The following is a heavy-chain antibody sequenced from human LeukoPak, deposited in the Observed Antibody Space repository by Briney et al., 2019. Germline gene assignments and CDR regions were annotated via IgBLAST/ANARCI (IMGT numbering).Heavy chain of an antibody. D-gene: IGHD3-22*01. CDR1: GFTFSIYA. CDR3: ARDRPNYYGSDGHYYRRDGDY. CDR2: ISSKGELT. Sequence: GGSLRLSCAASGFTFSIYAMSWVRQAPGKGLDWVSSISSKGELTYYTDSGRGRFTISRDNSRSTLYLQMNSLRAGDTAVYYCARDRPNYYGSDGHYYRRDGDYWGQGTLVTVSS. J-gene: IGHJ4*02. V-gene: IGHV3-23*01.